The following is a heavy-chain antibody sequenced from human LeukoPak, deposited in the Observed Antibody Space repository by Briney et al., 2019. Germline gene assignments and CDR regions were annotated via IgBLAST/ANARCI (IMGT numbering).Heavy chain of an antibody. Sequence: ASVKVSCKASGYTFTSYGISWVRQAPGQGLEWMGWISAYNGNTNYAQKLQGRVTMTTDTSTSTAYMELRSLRSDDTAVYYCARDITMIVVVITSGGDAFDIWGQGTMVTVSS. V-gene: IGHV1-18*01. CDR3: ARDITMIVVVITSGGDAFDI. J-gene: IGHJ3*02. D-gene: IGHD3-22*01. CDR1: GYTFTSYG. CDR2: ISAYNGNT.